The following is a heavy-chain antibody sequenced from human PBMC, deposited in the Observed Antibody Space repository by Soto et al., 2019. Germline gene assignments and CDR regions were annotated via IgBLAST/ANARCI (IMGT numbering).Heavy chain of an antibody. CDR3: ARQNGGDIVVVPAAILPYWFDP. Sequence: SETLSLTCTVSGGSISSYYWSWIRQPPGKGLEWIGYIYYSGSTNYNPSLKSRVTISVDTSKNQFSLKLSSLTAADTAVYYCARQNGGDIVVVPAAILPYWFDPWGQGTLVTVSS. J-gene: IGHJ5*02. D-gene: IGHD2-2*02. CDR1: GGSISSYY. CDR2: IYYSGST. V-gene: IGHV4-59*08.